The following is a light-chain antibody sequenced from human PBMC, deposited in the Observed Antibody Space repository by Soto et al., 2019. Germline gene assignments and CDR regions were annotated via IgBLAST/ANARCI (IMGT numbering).Light chain of an antibody. CDR1: QNINNW. V-gene: IGKV1-5*01. Sequence: IQMPQSPSTLSASVGDRFAITCRASQNINNWIAWYQQKPGKAPKFLIYDASTLESGVPSRFSGSGFGTEFSLTISSLQPDDFGSYYCQHMRTFGQGTKVDI. CDR2: DAS. J-gene: IGKJ1*01. CDR3: QHMRT.